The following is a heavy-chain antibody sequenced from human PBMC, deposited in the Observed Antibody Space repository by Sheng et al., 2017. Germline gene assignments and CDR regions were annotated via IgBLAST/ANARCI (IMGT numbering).Heavy chain of an antibody. CDR1: GFIFSDYE. V-gene: IGHV3-48*03. Sequence: EVQLVESEGGLVQPGGSLRLSCAASGFIFSDYEMVWVRQAPGKGLEWVSYINYGGSTKYYADAVKGRFTTSRDNTKKSLYLQMDSLRAEDTAVYYCARYASTGELDPWGQGALVTVSS. J-gene: IGHJ5*02. D-gene: IGHD2-2*01. CDR2: INYGGSTK. CDR3: ARYASTGELDP.